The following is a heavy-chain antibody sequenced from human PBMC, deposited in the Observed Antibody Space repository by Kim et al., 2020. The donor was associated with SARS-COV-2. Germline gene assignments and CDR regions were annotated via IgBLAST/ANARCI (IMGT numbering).Heavy chain of an antibody. CDR3: ARALDYYDSSGYYVSWFYP. D-gene: IGHD3-22*01. CDR2: ISAYNGNT. V-gene: IGHV1-18*01. J-gene: IGHJ5*02. Sequence: ASVKVSCKASGYTFTSYGISWVRQAPGQGLEWMGWISAYNGNTNYAQKLQGRVTMTTDTSTSTAYMELRSLRSDDTAVYYCARALDYYDSSGYYVSWFYPWGQGTLVNVSS. CDR1: GYTFTSYG.